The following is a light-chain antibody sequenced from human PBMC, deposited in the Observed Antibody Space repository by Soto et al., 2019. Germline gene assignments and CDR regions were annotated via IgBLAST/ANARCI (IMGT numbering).Light chain of an antibody. Sequence: EIVLTQSPATLSLSPGERATFSCRASQSVSTYLAWYQQKPGQAPRLLIYDASNRTTGIPARFSGSGSGTDFTLTICSLEPEDFAVYYCQQRSTWPISFGGGTKVEI. CDR3: QQRSTWPIS. CDR1: QSVSTY. V-gene: IGKV3-11*01. J-gene: IGKJ4*01. CDR2: DAS.